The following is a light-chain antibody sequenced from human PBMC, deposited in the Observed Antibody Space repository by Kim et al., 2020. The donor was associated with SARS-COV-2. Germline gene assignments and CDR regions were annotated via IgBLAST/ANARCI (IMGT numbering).Light chain of an antibody. CDR1: SSDVGPYNH. CDR2: EVS. V-gene: IGLV2-8*01. J-gene: IGLJ1*01. CDR3: SSYSDSISYV. Sequence: GQAVTISCTGTSSDVGPYNHVSWYRQHPGKAPKLMIYEVSNRPSGVPDRFSGSKSGNTASLTVSGLQAEDEADYYCSSYSDSISYVFGTGTKVTVL.